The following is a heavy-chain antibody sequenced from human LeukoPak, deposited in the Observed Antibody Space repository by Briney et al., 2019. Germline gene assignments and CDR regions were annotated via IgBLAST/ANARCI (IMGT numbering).Heavy chain of an antibody. CDR3: ARRSGLRSPFDP. J-gene: IGHJ5*02. V-gene: IGHV5-51*01. Sequence: GESLKISCKGSGYSFTTYWIGWVRQLPGKGLEWMGIIYPGDSDTRYSPSFQGQVTISADKSITTAYLQWSSLKASDTAIYYCARRSGLRSPFDPWGQGTLSPSP. CDR2: IYPGDSDT. D-gene: IGHD2-15*01. CDR1: GYSFTTYW.